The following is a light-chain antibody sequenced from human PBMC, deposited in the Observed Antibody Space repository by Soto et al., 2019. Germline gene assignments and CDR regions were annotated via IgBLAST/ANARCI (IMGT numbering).Light chain of an antibody. CDR3: MEATRFPWT. Sequence: DIVMPQTPLPSPVTLGQPASISCRSSQSLVHSDGNTYLTWLQQRPGQPPRLLLYKLSKRVSGVPDRFSGSGAGTAFTLKISRVEPEDVGVYYCMEATRFPWTFGQGTKVEIK. CDR2: KLS. CDR1: QSLVHSDGNTY. J-gene: IGKJ1*01. V-gene: IGKV2-24*01.